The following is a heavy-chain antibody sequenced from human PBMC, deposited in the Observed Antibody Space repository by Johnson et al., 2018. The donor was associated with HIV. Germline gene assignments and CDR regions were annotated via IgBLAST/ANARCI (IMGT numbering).Heavy chain of an antibody. CDR3: TRRIAAAGISVAAFDI. CDR1: GFTFSSYW. V-gene: IGHV3-7*05. D-gene: IGHD6-13*01. Sequence: VQLVESGGGVVQPGGSLRLSCAASGFTFSSYWMSWVRQAPGKGLEWVANIKQDGSEKYYVDSVKGRFTISRDNAKNSLYLQMNSLKTEDTAVYYCTRRIAAAGISVAAFDIWGQGTMVTVSS. J-gene: IGHJ3*02. CDR2: IKQDGSEK.